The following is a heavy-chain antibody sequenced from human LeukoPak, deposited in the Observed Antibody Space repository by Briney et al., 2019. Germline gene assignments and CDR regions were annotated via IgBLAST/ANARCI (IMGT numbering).Heavy chain of an antibody. V-gene: IGHV1-18*01. D-gene: IGHD1-7*01. CDR1: GYTFTSYG. CDR3: AREQTGTTYNWFDP. J-gene: IGHJ5*02. Sequence: ASVKVSCKASGYTFTSYGISWVRQAPGRGLEWMAWISTAGGDAIYTHQLHDRLTVTRDTSTSTVYMELRSLISDYTALYYCAREQTGTTYNWFDPWGQGTLVTVSS. CDR2: ISTAGGDA.